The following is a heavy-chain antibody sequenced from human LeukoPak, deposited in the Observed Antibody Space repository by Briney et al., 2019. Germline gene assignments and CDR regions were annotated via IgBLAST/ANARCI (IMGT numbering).Heavy chain of an antibody. CDR3: ASPRSGSRYTFDY. J-gene: IGHJ4*02. V-gene: IGHV4-4*09. CDR2: ISTSGST. Sequence: SETLTLTCAVAAASISNYYRSWIRQAPGKGLEWIGYISTSGSTNYNPSLKSRVSISLDTSKNRFSLNLNFVTAADTAVYYCASPRSGSRYTFDYWGQGALVTVSS. CDR1: AASISNYY. D-gene: IGHD3-22*01.